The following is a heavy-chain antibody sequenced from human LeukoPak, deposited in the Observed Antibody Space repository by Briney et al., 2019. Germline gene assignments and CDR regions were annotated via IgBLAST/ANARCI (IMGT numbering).Heavy chain of an antibody. CDR2: MNPNSGNT. Sequence: ASVKVSCKASGYTFTSYDINWVRQASGQGLEWMGWMNPNSGNTGYAQRFQGRVTMTRNTSISTAYMELSSLRSEDTAVYYCARGNTVTTWDYWGQGTLVTVSS. D-gene: IGHD4-17*01. CDR1: GYTFTSYD. V-gene: IGHV1-8*01. CDR3: ARGNTVTTWDY. J-gene: IGHJ4*02.